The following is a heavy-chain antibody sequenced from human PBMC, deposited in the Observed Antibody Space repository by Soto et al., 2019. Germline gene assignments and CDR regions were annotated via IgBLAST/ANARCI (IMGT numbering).Heavy chain of an antibody. CDR2: IYWNDDK. CDR3: AHRTSYCSSASCYTNWFDP. CDR1: GCALSTSGVG. V-gene: IGHV2-5*01. D-gene: IGHD2-2*02. J-gene: IGHJ5*02. Sequence: SGPTLVNTTQSLTLTGTFSGCALSTSGVGVGWMRQPPGKGLEWISLIYWNDDKRYTPSLKSRLSITKDTSKNQVVLTMTNMDPVDTATYYCAHRTSYCSSASCYTNWFDPWGQGTLVTVSS.